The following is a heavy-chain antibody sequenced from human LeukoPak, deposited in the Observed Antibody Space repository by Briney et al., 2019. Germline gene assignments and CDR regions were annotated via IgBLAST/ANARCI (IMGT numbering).Heavy chain of an antibody. Sequence: SVNVSCKASGGTFSSYAISWVRQAPGQGLEWMGGIIPIFGTANYAQKFQGRVTITADESTSTAYMELSSLRSEDTAVYYCARAANIVVVVAATDYYYYGMDVWGQGTTVTVSS. CDR1: GGTFSSYA. CDR2: IIPIFGTA. J-gene: IGHJ6*02. CDR3: ARAANIVVVVAATDYYYYGMDV. V-gene: IGHV1-69*13. D-gene: IGHD2-15*01.